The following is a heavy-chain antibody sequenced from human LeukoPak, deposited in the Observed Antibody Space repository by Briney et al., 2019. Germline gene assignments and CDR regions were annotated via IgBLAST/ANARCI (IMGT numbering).Heavy chain of an antibody. CDR1: GFIFRKYG. Sequence: GGSLRLSCAASGFIFRKYGMNWVRQAPGKGLEWVSGIYTNGRDTRYADSVKGRFTISRDNSKNTLYLQMNSLRAEDTAVYYCAKDPGSGRNYFDYWGQGTLVTVSS. D-gene: IGHD1-14*01. CDR2: IYTNGRDT. CDR3: AKDPGSGRNYFDY. J-gene: IGHJ4*02. V-gene: IGHV3-23*05.